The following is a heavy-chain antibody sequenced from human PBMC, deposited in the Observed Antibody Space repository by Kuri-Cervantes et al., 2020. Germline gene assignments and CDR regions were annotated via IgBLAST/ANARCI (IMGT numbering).Heavy chain of an antibody. CDR1: GFTFSNAW. CDR2: IKSKTDGGTT. V-gene: IGHV3-15*01. CDR3: ARERKPTYYYYYGMDV. J-gene: IGHJ6*02. Sequence: GGSLRLSCAASGFTFSNAWMSWVRQAPGKGLEWVGRIKSKTDGGTTDYAAPAKGRFTISRDDSKNTLYLQMNSLKTEDTAVYYCARERKPTYYYYYGMDVWGQGTTVTVSS.